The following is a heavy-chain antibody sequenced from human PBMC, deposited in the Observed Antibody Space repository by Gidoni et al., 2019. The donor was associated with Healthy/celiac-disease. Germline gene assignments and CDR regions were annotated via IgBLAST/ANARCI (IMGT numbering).Heavy chain of an antibody. Sequence: EVQLLESGGGLVQPGGSLRLSCAASGFPFSSYAMSWVRQAPGKGLEWVSAISGSGGSTYYADSVKGRFTISRDNSKNTLYLQMNSLRAEDTAVYYCAKVLWGGSYYFDYWGQGTLVTVSS. CDR1: GFPFSSYA. V-gene: IGHV3-23*01. J-gene: IGHJ4*02. D-gene: IGHD1-26*01. CDR3: AKVLWGGSYYFDY. CDR2: ISGSGGST.